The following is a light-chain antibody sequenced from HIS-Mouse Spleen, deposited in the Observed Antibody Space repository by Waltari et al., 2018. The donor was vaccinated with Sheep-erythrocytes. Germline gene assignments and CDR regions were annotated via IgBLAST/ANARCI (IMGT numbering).Light chain of an antibody. CDR2: DVS. Sequence: QSPLTQPRPVSGSPGQSVTISCTGTSSDVGGYTYVPRYQQHPGQAPKLMIYDVSKRPSGVPDRFSGSKSGNTASLTISGLQAEDEADYYCCSYAGSYNHVFATGTKVTVL. CDR3: CSYAGSYNHV. CDR1: SSDVGGYTY. V-gene: IGLV2-11*01. J-gene: IGLJ1*01.